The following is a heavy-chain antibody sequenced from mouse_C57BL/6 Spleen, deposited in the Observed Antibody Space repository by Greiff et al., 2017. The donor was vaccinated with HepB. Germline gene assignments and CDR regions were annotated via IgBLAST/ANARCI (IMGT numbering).Heavy chain of an antibody. V-gene: IGHV1-52*01. CDR3: ARSRSTMNWYFDV. D-gene: IGHD2-4*01. CDR2: IDPSDSET. Sequence: QVQLQQSGAELVRPGSSVKLSCKASGYTFTSYWMHWVKQRPIQGLEWIGNIDPSDSETHYNQKFKDKATLTVDKSSSTAYMQLSSLTSDDSAVYYCARSRSTMNWYFDVWGTGTTVTVSS. J-gene: IGHJ1*03. CDR1: GYTFTSYW.